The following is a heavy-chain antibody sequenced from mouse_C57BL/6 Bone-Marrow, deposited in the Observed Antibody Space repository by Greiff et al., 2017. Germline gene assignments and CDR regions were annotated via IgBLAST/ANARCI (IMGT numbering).Heavy chain of an antibody. Sequence: VQLQQSGAELVRPGASVKLSCTASGFNIKDDYMHWVKQRPEQGLEWIGWIDPENGDTEYASKFQGKATITADKSSNTAYLQLSSLTSEDPSVYYCTTDGNYWFAYWGPGALVTVSA. V-gene: IGHV14-4*01. D-gene: IGHD2-1*01. CDR2: IDPENGDT. CDR3: TTDGNYWFAY. CDR1: GFNIKDDY. J-gene: IGHJ3*01.